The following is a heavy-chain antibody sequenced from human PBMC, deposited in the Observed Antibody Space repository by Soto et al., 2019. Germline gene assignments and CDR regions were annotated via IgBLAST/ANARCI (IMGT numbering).Heavy chain of an antibody. Sequence: SETLSLTCTVSGGSISSGGYYWSWIRQHPGKGLEWIGYIYYSGSTYYNPSLKSRVTISVDTSKNQFSLKLSSVTAADTAVYCCARGVPEGLSSHWFDPWGQGTLVTVSS. J-gene: IGHJ5*02. D-gene: IGHD2-2*01. CDR1: GGSISSGGYY. V-gene: IGHV4-31*03. CDR2: IYYSGST. CDR3: ARGVPEGLSSHWFDP.